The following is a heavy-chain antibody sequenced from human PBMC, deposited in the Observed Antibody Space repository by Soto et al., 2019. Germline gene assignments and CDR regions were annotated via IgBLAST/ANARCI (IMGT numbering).Heavy chain of an antibody. J-gene: IGHJ4*02. CDR2: ISGSGGST. CDR1: GFTFSSYA. V-gene: IGHV3-23*01. Sequence: EVQLLESGGGLVQPGGSLRLSCAASGFTFSSYAMSWVRQAPGKGLEWVSAISGSGGSTYYADSVKGRFTISRDNSKNMLYLQINSLRAEDTAVYYCAKDGTVTSAFDYWGQGTLVTVSS. CDR3: AKDGTVTSAFDY. D-gene: IGHD4-17*01.